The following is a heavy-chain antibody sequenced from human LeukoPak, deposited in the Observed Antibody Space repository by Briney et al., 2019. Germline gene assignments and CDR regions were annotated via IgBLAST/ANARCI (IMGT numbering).Heavy chain of an antibody. CDR2: INPNSGGT. V-gene: IGHV1-2*02. J-gene: IGHJ4*02. CDR3: ATGPGCGGDCYPFDY. Sequence: ASVKVSCKASGGTFSSYAISWVRQAPGQGLEWMGWINPNSGGTSYARKFQGRVTMTRDTSISTAYMELSRLRSDDTAVYYCATGPGCGGDCYPFDYWGQGTLVTVSS. CDR1: GGTFSSYA. D-gene: IGHD2-21*01.